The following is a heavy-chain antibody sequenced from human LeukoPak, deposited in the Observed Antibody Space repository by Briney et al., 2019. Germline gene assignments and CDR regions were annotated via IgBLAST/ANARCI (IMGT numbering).Heavy chain of an antibody. CDR1: GGSISSYY. D-gene: IGHD3-10*01. J-gene: IGHJ6*02. V-gene: IGHV4-59*01. CDR3: ARSTSFRGVILYYGMDV. CDR2: IYYSGST. Sequence: SETLSLTCTVSGGSISSYYWSWIRQPPGKGLEWIGYIYYSGSTNYNPSLKSRVTISVDTSKNQFSLKLSSVTAADTAVYYCARSTSFRGVILYYGMDVWGQGTTVTVSS.